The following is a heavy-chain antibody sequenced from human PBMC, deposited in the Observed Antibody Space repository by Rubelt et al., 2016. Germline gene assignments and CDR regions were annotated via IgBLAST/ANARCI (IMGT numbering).Heavy chain of an antibody. Sequence: WVGWISVYNGHTNYAQKLQGRVTMTTDTSTTTASMELKNLRSDDTAMYYCARIAAAGILGSYGMDVWGQGTTVTVSS. D-gene: IGHD6-13*01. V-gene: IGHV1-18*01. CDR3: ARIAAAGILGSYGMDV. CDR2: ISVYNGHT. J-gene: IGHJ6*02.